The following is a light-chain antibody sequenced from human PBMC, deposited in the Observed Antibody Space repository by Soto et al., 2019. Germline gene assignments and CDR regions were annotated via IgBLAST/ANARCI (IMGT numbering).Light chain of an antibody. J-gene: IGKJ5*01. Sequence: IVLTQSPGTLSLSPGERAILSCRASQSVTTNFLAWYQQKPGQAPRLLIYGASSRATGIPGRFSGSGSGTDFTLTISRLEPEDFAVYYCQHYDTAATFGQGTRLEIK. CDR2: GAS. CDR1: QSVTTNF. V-gene: IGKV3-20*01. CDR3: QHYDTAAT.